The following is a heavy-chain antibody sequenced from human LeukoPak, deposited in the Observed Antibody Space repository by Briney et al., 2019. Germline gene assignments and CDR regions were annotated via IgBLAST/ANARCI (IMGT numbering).Heavy chain of an antibody. V-gene: IGHV4-59*08. D-gene: IGHD5-18*01. J-gene: IGHJ3*02. CDR1: GGSISSYY. CDR2: IYYSGST. Sequence: SETLSLTCTVSGGSISSYYWRWIRQPPGKGLEWIGYIYYSGSTNYNPSLKSRVTISVDTSKNQFSLKLSSVTAADTAVYYCARHKGYSYDAFDIWGQGTMVTVSS. CDR3: ARHKGYSYDAFDI.